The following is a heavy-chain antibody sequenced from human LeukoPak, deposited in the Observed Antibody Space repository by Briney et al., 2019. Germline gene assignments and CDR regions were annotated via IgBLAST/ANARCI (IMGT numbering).Heavy chain of an antibody. CDR1: GYTFTGYY. CDR3: ARCRPAVISNWFDP. V-gene: IGHV1-2*02. J-gene: IGHJ5*02. D-gene: IGHD2-2*02. CDR2: INPNSGGT. Sequence: ASVKVSCKASGYTFTGYYMHWVRQAPGQGLEWMGWINPNSGGTNYAQKFQGRVTMTRDTSISTAYMELSRLRSDDTAVYYCARCRPAVISNWFDPWGQGTLVTVSS.